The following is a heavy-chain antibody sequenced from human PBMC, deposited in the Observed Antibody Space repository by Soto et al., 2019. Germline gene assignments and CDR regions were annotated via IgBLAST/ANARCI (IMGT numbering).Heavy chain of an antibody. J-gene: IGHJ5*02. CDR2: IYYSGST. CDR1: GGSISSSSYY. CDR3: ALTPSARRGFDP. Sequence: SETLSLTCTVSGGSISSSSYYWGWIRQPPGKGLEWIGSIYYSGSTYYNPSLKSRVTISVDTSKNQFSLKLSSVTAADTAVYYCALTPSARRGFDPWGQGTLVTVSS. V-gene: IGHV4-39*01.